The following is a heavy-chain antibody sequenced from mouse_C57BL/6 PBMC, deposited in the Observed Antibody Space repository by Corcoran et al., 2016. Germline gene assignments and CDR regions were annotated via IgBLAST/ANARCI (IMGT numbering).Heavy chain of an antibody. V-gene: IGHV9-4*01. CDR3: ARWGPYYSNWYYAMDY. D-gene: IGHD2-5*01. Sequence: QIQLVQSGPELKKPGETVKIPCKASGYTFTTAGMQWVQKMPGKGFQLIGWKNTHSGKPKYAEDFKGRFAISLETSASTAYLQISNLKNEDTATYFCARWGPYYSNWYYAMDYWGQGTSVTVSS. CDR1: GYTFTTAG. CDR2: KNTHSGKP. J-gene: IGHJ4*01.